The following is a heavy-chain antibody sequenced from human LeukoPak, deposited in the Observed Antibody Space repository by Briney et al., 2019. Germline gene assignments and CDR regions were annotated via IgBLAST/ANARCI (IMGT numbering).Heavy chain of an antibody. CDR2: ISGSGGST. J-gene: IGHJ4*02. CDR3: ARGTGYNTGRSVDY. CDR1: GFTFSSYS. V-gene: IGHV3-23*01. Sequence: GGSLRLSCTASGFTFSSYSMTWVRQAPGKGLEWVSAISGSGGSTYYADSVKGRFTISRDNSKNTLYLQMNSLRAEDTAVYYCARGTGYNTGRSVDYWGQGTLVTVSS. D-gene: IGHD6-25*01.